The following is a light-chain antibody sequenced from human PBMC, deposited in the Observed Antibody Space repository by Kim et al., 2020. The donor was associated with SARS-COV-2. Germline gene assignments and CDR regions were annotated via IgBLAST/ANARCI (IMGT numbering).Light chain of an antibody. V-gene: IGLV2-8*01. Sequence: GQSVPISCTGHSSDVGGYNYVSWYQQHPGKAPKLMIYEVSKRPSGVPDRFSGSKSGNTASLTVSGLQAEDEADYYCSSYAGSNNLVFGGGTQLTVL. CDR1: SSDVGGYNY. CDR3: SSYAGSNNLV. CDR2: EVS. J-gene: IGLJ2*01.